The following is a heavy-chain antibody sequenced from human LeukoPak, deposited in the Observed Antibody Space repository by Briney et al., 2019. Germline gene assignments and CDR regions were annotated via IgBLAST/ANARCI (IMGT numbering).Heavy chain of an antibody. Sequence: GGSLRLSCAASGFTFSSYGMHWVRQAPGKGLEWVALIWFDGSNKYYADSVKGRFTISRDNSKNTLYLQMNSLRAEDTAVYYCARTSYDSTWAMDFFDFWGQGSLVTVSS. V-gene: IGHV3-33*08. CDR2: IWFDGSNK. CDR1: GFTFSSYG. J-gene: IGHJ4*02. CDR3: ARTSYDSTWAMDFFDF. D-gene: IGHD3-22*01.